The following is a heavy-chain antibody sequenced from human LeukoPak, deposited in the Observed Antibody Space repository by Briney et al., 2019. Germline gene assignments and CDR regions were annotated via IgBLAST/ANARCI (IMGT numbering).Heavy chain of an antibody. V-gene: IGHV3-20*04. J-gene: IGHJ4*02. CDR2: INWNGGST. Sequence: PGGSLRLSCAASGFTFDDYGMGWVRQGPGKGLEWVSGINWNGGSTGYADSVKGRFTISRDNAKNSLYLQMTSLSAEDTAFYYCGSGTETYYDSSAYYSYWGQGTLVTVSS. CDR1: GFTFDDYG. D-gene: IGHD3-22*01. CDR3: GSGTETYYDSSAYYSY.